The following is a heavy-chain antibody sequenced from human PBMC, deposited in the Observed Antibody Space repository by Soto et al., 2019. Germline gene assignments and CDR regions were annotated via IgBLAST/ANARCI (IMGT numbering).Heavy chain of an antibody. V-gene: IGHV4-39*07. D-gene: IGHD3-10*01. CDR3: ASLGLGELLAHVMDF. J-gene: IGHJ6*02. Sequence: SETLSLTCTVSGGSISSSSYYWGWIRQPPGKGLEWIGSIYYSGSTYYNPSLKSRVTISVDTSKNQFSLKLSSVTAADTAVYYCASLGLGELLAHVMDFCGRGTTVIVSS. CDR1: GGSISSSSYY. CDR2: IYYSGST.